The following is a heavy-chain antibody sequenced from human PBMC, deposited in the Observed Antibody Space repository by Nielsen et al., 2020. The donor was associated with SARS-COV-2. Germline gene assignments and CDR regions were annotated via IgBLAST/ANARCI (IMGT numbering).Heavy chain of an antibody. CDR2: TYYRSKWYN. CDR3: ARARGAYGDYYYYYYTDV. D-gene: IGHD4-17*01. J-gene: IGHJ6*03. CDR1: GDSVSSSSAA. Sequence: PCAISGDSVSSSSAAWNWIRQSPSRGLEWLGRTYYRSKWYNDYAVSVKSRITINPDTSKDQFSLHLNSVTPEDTAVYYCARARGAYGDYYYYYYTDVWGKGTTVTVSS. V-gene: IGHV6-1*01.